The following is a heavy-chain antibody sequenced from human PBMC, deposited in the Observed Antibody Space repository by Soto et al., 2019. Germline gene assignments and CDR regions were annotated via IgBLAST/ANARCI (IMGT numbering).Heavy chain of an antibody. CDR3: ARGYYYDSSGYYGILDY. J-gene: IGHJ4*02. CDR2: IYYSGST. V-gene: IGHV4-30-4*01. Sequence: PWETLSLTCTVSCGSISSGDYYWSWIRQPPGKGLEWIGYIYYSGSTYYNPSLKSRVTISVDTSKNQFSLKLSSVTAADTAVYYCARGYYYDSSGYYGILDYWGQGTLVTVSS. D-gene: IGHD3-22*01. CDR1: CGSISSGDYY.